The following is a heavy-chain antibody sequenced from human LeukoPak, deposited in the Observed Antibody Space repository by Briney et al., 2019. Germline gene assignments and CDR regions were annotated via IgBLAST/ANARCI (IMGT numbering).Heavy chain of an antibody. D-gene: IGHD1-1*01. CDR2: INWNGGST. Sequence: GGSLRLSCAASGFTFDDYGMSWLRQAPGKGLEGVSGINWNGGSTGYADSVKGRFTISRDNAKNSMYLQMNSLRAEDTALYYCARCTTGKTFGSLREIKKSREIDYWGQGTLVTVSS. J-gene: IGHJ4*02. V-gene: IGHV3-20*04. CDR1: GFTFDDYG. CDR3: ARCTTGKTFGSLREIKKSREIDY.